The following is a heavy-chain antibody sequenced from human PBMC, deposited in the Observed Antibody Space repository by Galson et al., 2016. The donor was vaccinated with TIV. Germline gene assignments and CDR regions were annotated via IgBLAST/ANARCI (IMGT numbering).Heavy chain of an antibody. CDR3: ARERRYDWNFFYYYYIDV. V-gene: IGHV3-11*01. Sequence: SLRLSCAASGFTFSDYFMTWIRQAPGKGLEWVSYISSSGDNKYYADSVKGRFTISRDNAKNSLYLQLNNLRAEDTAVYFCARERRYDWNFFYYYYIDVWGKGTTVTVSS. CDR2: ISSSGDNK. J-gene: IGHJ6*03. D-gene: IGHD1-7*01. CDR1: GFTFSDYF.